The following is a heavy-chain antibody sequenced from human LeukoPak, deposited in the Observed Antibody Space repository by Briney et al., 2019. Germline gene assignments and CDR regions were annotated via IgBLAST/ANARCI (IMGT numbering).Heavy chain of an antibody. V-gene: IGHV3-23*01. Sequence: GGSLRLSCAASGFTFSSYAMSWVRQAPGKGLEWVSAISGSGGSTYYADSVKGRFTISRDNSENTLYLQMNSLRAEDTAVYYCAKPLGYYYDSSGYPYWGQGTLVTVSS. CDR1: GFTFSSYA. CDR2: ISGSGGST. CDR3: AKPLGYYYDSSGYPY. D-gene: IGHD3-22*01. J-gene: IGHJ4*02.